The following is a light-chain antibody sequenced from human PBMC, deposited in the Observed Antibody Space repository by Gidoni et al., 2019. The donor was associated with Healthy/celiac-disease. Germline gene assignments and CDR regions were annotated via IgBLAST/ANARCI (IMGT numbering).Light chain of an antibody. CDR2: DAS. J-gene: IGKJ5*01. V-gene: IGKV3-11*01. Sequence: ELVLTQSPATLSLSPGETATLSCRASQSVSSYLAWYQQKPGQAPRLLLSDASNRATCIPARFSGSGSGTDFTLTISRLEPEDFAVYYCQQRSNCPQAFXXXTRLEIK. CDR1: QSVSSY. CDR3: QQRSNCPQA.